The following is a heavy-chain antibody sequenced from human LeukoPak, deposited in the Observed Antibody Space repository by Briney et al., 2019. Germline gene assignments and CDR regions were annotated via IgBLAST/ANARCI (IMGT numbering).Heavy chain of an antibody. J-gene: IGHJ3*02. Sequence: GGSLRLSCAASGFSFNSYAMSWVRQAPGKGLEWVSGISATGGSTYHADSVKGRFTFSRDNSKNTLYLQMNSLKTEDTAVYYRTTGEGDAFDIWGQGTMVTVSS. D-gene: IGHD1-1*01. V-gene: IGHV3-23*01. CDR2: ISATGGST. CDR3: TTGEGDAFDI. CDR1: GFSFNSYA.